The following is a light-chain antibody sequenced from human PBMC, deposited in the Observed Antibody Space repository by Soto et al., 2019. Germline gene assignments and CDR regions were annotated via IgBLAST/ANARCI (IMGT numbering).Light chain of an antibody. CDR3: QQYNNWPPWT. V-gene: IGKV3-15*01. CDR1: QSVSSD. Sequence: EIVMTQSLAILSVYPGERVTLSCRASQSVSSDLAWYQQRPGQAPRLLIYGASTRATGISARFSGSGSGTEFTLTISSLQSEDFAVYYCQQYNNWPPWTFGQG. CDR2: GAS. J-gene: IGKJ1*01.